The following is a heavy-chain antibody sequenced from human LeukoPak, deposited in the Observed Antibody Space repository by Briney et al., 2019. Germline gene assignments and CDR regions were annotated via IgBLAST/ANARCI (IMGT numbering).Heavy chain of an antibody. V-gene: IGHV3-23*01. Sequence: QPGGSLRLSCAASGFTFSSYAMSWVRQAPGKGLEWVSAISGSGASTYYADSVKGRFTISRDNSKNTLYLQMNSLRAEDTAVYYCAKDGAPALDDSSGYYPLDYWGQGTLVTVSS. CDR3: AKDGAPALDDSSGYYPLDY. D-gene: IGHD3-22*01. CDR1: GFTFSSYA. J-gene: IGHJ4*02. CDR2: ISGSGAST.